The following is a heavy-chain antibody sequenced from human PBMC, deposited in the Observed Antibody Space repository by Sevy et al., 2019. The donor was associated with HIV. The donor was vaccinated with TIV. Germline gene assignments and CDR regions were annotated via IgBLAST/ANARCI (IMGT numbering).Heavy chain of an antibody. Sequence: SETLSLTCTVSGGSINSFYWSWIRQPPGKGLEWLGYIYNSGSTFYNPSLKSRVSISADTSKDQFSLRLSSVTAADTAVYYCARGYYLDSGSYYNHGFDIWGQGTMVTVSS. CDR3: ARGYYLDSGSYYNHGFDI. J-gene: IGHJ3*02. CDR2: IYNSGST. CDR1: GGSINSFY. V-gene: IGHV4-59*01. D-gene: IGHD3-10*01.